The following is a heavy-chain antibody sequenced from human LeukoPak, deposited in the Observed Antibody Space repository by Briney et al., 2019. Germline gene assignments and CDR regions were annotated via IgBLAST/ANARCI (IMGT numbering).Heavy chain of an antibody. CDR2: ISGSGGST. Sequence: GGSLRLSCAASGFTFSNYYMSWIRQAPGKGLEWVSAISGSGGSTYYADSVKGRFTISRDNSKNTLYLQMNSLRAEDTAVYYCAKDGGSTAVLRWFGDGGDWFDPWGQGTLVTVSS. D-gene: IGHD3-10*01. J-gene: IGHJ5*02. CDR3: AKDGGSTAVLRWFGDGGDWFDP. V-gene: IGHV3-23*01. CDR1: GFTFSNYY.